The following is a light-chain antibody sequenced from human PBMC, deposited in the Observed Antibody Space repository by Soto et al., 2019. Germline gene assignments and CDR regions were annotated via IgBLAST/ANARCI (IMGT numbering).Light chain of an antibody. CDR1: QSVSTNY. V-gene: IGKV3-20*01. J-gene: IGKJ1*01. CDR2: GAS. Sequence: EIVLTQSPGTLSLSPGERATLSCRASQSVSTNYLAWFQQKPGRAPRLLMYGASSRTTGIPDRFSGSGSGTDFTLTIIRLEPEDFAMYYCQQYGSSPWTFGQGTRVEIK. CDR3: QQYGSSPWT.